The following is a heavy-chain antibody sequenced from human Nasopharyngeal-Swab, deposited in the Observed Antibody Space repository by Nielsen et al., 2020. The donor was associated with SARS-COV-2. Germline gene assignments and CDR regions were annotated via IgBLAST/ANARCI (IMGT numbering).Heavy chain of an antibody. J-gene: IGHJ4*02. V-gene: IGHV3-73*01. CDR2: IGDKDHNSAT. Sequence: GGSLRLSCAASGFIFSGSAMHWVRQASGKGLEWVGRIGDKDHNSATTYGAAVKGRFTISRDDSKNTAFLQMDSLKTEDTALYYCTTDYYFDYWGQGTLVTVSS. CDR1: GFIFSGSA. CDR3: TTDYYFDY.